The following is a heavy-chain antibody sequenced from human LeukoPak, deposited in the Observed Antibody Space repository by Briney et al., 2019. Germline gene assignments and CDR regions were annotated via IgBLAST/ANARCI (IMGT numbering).Heavy chain of an antibody. D-gene: IGHD5-24*01. V-gene: IGHV5-51*01. Sequence: GESLKISCKGSGYSFTSYWIGWVRQMPGKGLEWMGIIYSIDSDARYSPSFEGQVIISADKSISTACLQWSSLKATDTAMYYCARLIGADGYSIRGLYYSDYWGQGTPVTVSS. J-gene: IGHJ4*02. CDR3: ARLIGADGYSIRGLYYSDY. CDR1: GYSFTSYW. CDR2: IYSIDSDA.